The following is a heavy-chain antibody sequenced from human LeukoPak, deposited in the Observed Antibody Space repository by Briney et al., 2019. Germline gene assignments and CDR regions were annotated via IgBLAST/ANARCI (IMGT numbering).Heavy chain of an antibody. V-gene: IGHV3-11*01. D-gene: IGHD3-10*01. Sequence: PGGSPRLSCAASEFVFSDYYMSWFRQAPGKGLEWVSYISDSGSTIYYADSVKGRFTISRDNVKNSLYLQMNGLRAEDTAVYYCAREMEGDYGSGTFFDLWGQGNMVTVSS. CDR1: EFVFSDYY. CDR2: ISDSGSTI. CDR3: AREMEGDYGSGTFFDL. J-gene: IGHJ4*02.